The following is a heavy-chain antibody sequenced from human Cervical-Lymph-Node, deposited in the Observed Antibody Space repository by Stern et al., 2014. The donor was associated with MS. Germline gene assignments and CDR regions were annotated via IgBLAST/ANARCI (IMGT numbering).Heavy chain of an antibody. J-gene: IGHJ4*02. D-gene: IGHD5-18*01. CDR3: ARERGRAGPAMADY. V-gene: IGHV1-2*06. Sequence: VQLGQSGAEVKKPGASVVISCKAAGYSFTGNYIHWLRQAPGQGFEWMGRTNPNGGESNDALKLQGRVTMTRDTSITTAYMNLNRLGFDGTAVYYCARERGRAGPAMADYWGQGTLVTVSS. CDR2: TNPNGGES. CDR1: GYSFTGNY.